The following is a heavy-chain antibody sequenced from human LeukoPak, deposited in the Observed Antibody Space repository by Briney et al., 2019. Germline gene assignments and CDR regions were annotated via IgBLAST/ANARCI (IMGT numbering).Heavy chain of an antibody. D-gene: IGHD2-21*02. J-gene: IGHJ5*01. V-gene: IGHV3-53*01. CDR3: AKDEVTSGGGLAS. CDR2: MYTGGTT. CDR1: GFTFSNAW. Sequence: GGSLRLSCAASGFTFSNAWMSWVRQAPGKGLEWVSAMYTGGTTYYADSVTGRFTVSRDTSRNTLFLHMDSLRAEDTAVYYCAKDEVTSGGGLASWGQGTLVIVSS.